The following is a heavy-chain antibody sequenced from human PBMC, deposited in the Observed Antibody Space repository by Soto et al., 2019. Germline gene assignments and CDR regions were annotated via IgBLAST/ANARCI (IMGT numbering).Heavy chain of an antibody. CDR2: INQDGSKI. CDR3: ERDHPTDGLYFDY. V-gene: IGHV3-7*04. D-gene: IGHD2-8*01. Sequence: DVQLVESGGGVVQPGGSLRLSCAASGFTFSSHWMSWVRQVQGKRLEWVANINQDGSKIYYVDSVKGRFIISRDNARNSMFLQMKSLRAEDTAVYYCERDHPTDGLYFDYWGPGSLVTVSS. J-gene: IGHJ4*02. CDR1: GFTFSSHW.